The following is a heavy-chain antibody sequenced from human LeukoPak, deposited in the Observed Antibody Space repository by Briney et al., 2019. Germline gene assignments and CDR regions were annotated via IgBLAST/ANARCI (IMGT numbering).Heavy chain of an antibody. CDR3: ARVREDIAAAGSNLYYYYYMDV. CDR2: IYTSGST. V-gene: IGHV4-4*07. J-gene: IGHJ6*03. D-gene: IGHD6-13*01. Sequence: SETLSLTCTVSGGSISSYYWSWIRQPAGKGLEWIGRIYTSGSTNYNPSLKSRVTMSVDTSKNQFSLKLSSVTAADTAGYYCARVREDIAAAGSNLYYYYYMDVWGKGTTVTISS. CDR1: GGSISSYY.